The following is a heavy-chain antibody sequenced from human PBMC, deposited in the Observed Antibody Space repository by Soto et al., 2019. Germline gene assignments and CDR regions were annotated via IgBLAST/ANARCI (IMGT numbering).Heavy chain of an antibody. Sequence: GGSLRLSCAASGFTFSNYWMHWVRQAPGKGLAWVSRIDSDGSRITYADFVKGRFTISRDNAKNTVYLHMNSLTAEDTAVYYCVRTSLVVAVATREDFWGQGTLVTVSS. D-gene: IGHD2-15*01. J-gene: IGHJ4*02. V-gene: IGHV3-74*01. CDR1: GFTFSNYW. CDR3: VRTSLVVAVATREDF. CDR2: IDSDGSRI.